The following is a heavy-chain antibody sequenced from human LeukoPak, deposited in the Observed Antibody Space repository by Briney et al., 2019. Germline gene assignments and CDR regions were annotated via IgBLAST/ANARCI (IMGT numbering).Heavy chain of an antibody. CDR3: ATAGPISGRHNYFDS. V-gene: IGHV4-59*01. J-gene: IGHJ4*02. Sequence: SETLSLTCTVSGGSITGSYWSWLRQPPGKGLEYIGYIYYSGSTNYNPSLKSRVTISVDTSKNQFSLKLTSVTAADAAVYYCATAGPISGRHNYFDSWGQGTLVTVSS. D-gene: IGHD3-10*01. CDR2: IYYSGST. CDR1: GGSITGSY.